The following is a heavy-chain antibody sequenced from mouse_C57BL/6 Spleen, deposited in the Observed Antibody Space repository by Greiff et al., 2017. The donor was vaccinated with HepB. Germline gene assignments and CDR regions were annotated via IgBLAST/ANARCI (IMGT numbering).Heavy chain of an antibody. J-gene: IGHJ2*01. D-gene: IGHD1-1*01. V-gene: IGHV1-82*01. Sequence: QVQLQQSGPELVKPGASVKISCKASGYAFSSSWMNWVKQRPGKGLEWIGRIYPGDGDTNYNGKFKGKATLTADKSSSTAYMQLSSLTSEDSAVYFCARWFYYGSSYLFDYWGQGTTLTVSS. CDR2: IYPGDGDT. CDR1: GYAFSSSW. CDR3: ARWFYYGSSYLFDY.